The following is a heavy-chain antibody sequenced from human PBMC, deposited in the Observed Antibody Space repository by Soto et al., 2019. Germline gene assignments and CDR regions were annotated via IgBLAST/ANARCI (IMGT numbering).Heavy chain of an antibody. Sequence: GASVKVSCKASGGTHSNYGVSWVRQAPGQGLEWMGGIIPVFGTANYSHKFQGRLTITADESTSTVYMDVSSLRSEDTAVYYCARGFPLWFDPWGQGTLVTVSS. J-gene: IGHJ5*02. CDR3: ARGFPLWFDP. D-gene: IGHD3-16*02. V-gene: IGHV1-69*13. CDR1: GGTHSNYG. CDR2: IIPVFGTA.